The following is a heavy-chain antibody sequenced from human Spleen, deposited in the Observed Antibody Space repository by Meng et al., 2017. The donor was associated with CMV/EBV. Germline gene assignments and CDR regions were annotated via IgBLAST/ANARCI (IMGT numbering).Heavy chain of an antibody. V-gene: IGHV1-2*02. J-gene: IGHJ4*02. D-gene: IGHD5/OR15-5a*01. CDR2: VDTTGDVE. Sequence: SGTASGCTFTGCYLQWLRQGPGRGLRWMGRVDTTGDVENSMGKFQGTITMARDTSIDKTYLEMTWLTSDDTAMCFCEIVLRRDADYWGQGTLVTVSS. CDR1: GCTFTGCY. CDR3: EIVLRRDADY.